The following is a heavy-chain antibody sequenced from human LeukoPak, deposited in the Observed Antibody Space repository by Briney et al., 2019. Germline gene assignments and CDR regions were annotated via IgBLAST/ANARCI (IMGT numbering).Heavy chain of an antibody. CDR1: GGTFSSYA. CDR2: IIPILGIA. V-gene: IGHV1-69*04. Sequence: SVKVSCKASGGTFSSYAISWVRQAPGQGLEWMGRIIPILGIANYAQKFQGRVTITADKSTSAAYMELSSLRSEDTAVYYCASDYYGSGTGDWFDPWGQGTLVTVSS. CDR3: ASDYYGSGTGDWFDP. J-gene: IGHJ5*02. D-gene: IGHD3-10*01.